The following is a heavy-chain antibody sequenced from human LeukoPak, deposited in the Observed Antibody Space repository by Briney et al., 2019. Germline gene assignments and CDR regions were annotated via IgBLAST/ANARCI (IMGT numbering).Heavy chain of an antibody. CDR3: AKENRRPYYYDSSGYYPFDY. CDR2: ISGSGGST. V-gene: IGHV3-23*01. CDR1: GFTFSSYA. D-gene: IGHD3-22*01. J-gene: IGHJ4*02. Sequence: GGSLRLSCAASGFTFSSYAMSWVRQAPGKGLEWVSGISGSGGSTYYADSVKGRFTISRDNSKNTLYLQMNSLRAEDTAVYYCAKENRRPYYYDSSGYYPFDYWGQGTLVTVSS.